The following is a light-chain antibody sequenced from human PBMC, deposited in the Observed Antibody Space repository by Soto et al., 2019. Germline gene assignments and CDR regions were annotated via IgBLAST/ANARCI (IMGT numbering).Light chain of an antibody. CDR3: QQYGSSPLT. CDR2: GAS. V-gene: IGKV3-20*01. J-gene: IGKJ4*01. Sequence: IVLTQSPVTLSFSPCEIATLSCSASQSVINSYLAWYQQKPGQAPRLLINGASSRATGIPDRFSGSGSETDFTLTVSRLEPEDFAVYYCQQYGSSPLTFGGGTKVDIK. CDR1: QSVINSY.